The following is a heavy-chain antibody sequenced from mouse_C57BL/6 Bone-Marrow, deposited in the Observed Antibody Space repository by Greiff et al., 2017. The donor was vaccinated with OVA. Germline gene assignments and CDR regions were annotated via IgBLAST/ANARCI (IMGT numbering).Heavy chain of an antibody. CDR3: ARWGPYYSNYVDY. J-gene: IGHJ2*01. CDR2: IYPRSGNT. V-gene: IGHV1-81*01. CDR1: GYTFTSYG. Sequence: VQLQQSGAELARPGASVKLSCKASGYTFTSYGISWVKQRTGQGLEWIGEIYPRSGNTYYNEKFKGKATLTADKSSSTAYMELRSLTSEDSAVYVCARWGPYYSNYVDYWGKGTTLTVSS. D-gene: IGHD2-5*01.